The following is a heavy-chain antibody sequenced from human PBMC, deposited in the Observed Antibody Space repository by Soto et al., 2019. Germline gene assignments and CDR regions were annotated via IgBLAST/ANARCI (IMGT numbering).Heavy chain of an antibody. CDR2: IYSGGST. J-gene: IGHJ4*02. D-gene: IGHD3-3*01. V-gene: IGHV3-66*01. CDR3: ARGSWIFGVVSTASYFDY. Sequence: EVQLVESGGGLVQPGGSLRLSCAASGFTVSSDYMSWVRQAPGKGLEWVSVIYSGGSTYYADSVKGRFTISRDNSKNTLYLQMNSLRAEDTAVYYCARGSWIFGVVSTASYFDYWGQGTLVTVSS. CDR1: GFTVSSDY.